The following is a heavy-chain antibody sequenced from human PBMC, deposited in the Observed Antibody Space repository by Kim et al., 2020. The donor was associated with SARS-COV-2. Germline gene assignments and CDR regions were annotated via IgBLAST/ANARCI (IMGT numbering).Heavy chain of an antibody. D-gene: IGHD3-10*01. Sequence: SETLSLTCTVSGGSISSSSYYWGWIRQPPGKGLEWIGSIYYSGSTYYNPSLKSRVTISVDTSKNQFSLKLSSVTAADTAVYYCARGDYGSGDVTFDIWGQGTMVTVSS. CDR3: ARGDYGSGDVTFDI. CDR2: IYYSGST. J-gene: IGHJ3*02. CDR1: GGSISSSSYY. V-gene: IGHV4-39*01.